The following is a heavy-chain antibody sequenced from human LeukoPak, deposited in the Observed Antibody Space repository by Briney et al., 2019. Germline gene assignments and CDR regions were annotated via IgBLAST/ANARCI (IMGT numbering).Heavy chain of an antibody. CDR1: GFTFGSYA. D-gene: IGHD6-13*01. J-gene: IGHJ6*02. Sequence: PGRSLRLSCAASGFTFGSYAMHWVRQAPGKGLEWVAVLSYDGSNKYYADSVKGRFTISRDNSKNTLYLQMNSLRAEDTAVYYCARDGSYSSPNYYYGMDVWGQGTTVTVSS. V-gene: IGHV3-30*14. CDR3: ARDGSYSSPNYYYGMDV. CDR2: LSYDGSNK.